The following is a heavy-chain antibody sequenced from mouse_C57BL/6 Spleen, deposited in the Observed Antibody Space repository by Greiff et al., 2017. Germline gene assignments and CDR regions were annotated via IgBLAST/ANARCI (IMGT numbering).Heavy chain of an antibody. V-gene: IGHV1-64*01. J-gene: IGHJ4*01. CDR2: IHPNSGST. CDR1: GYTFTSYW. Sequence: QVQLQQPGAELVKPGASVKLSCKASGYTFTSYWMHWVKQRPGQGLEWIGMIHPNSGSTNYNEKFKSKATLAVDKSSSTAYMQLSSLTSEDSAVYYCARGLGRGDAMDYWGQGTSVTVSS. D-gene: IGHD4-1*01. CDR3: ARGLGRGDAMDY.